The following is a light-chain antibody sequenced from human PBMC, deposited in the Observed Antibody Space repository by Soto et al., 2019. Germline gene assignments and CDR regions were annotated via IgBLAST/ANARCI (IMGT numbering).Light chain of an antibody. CDR3: QHYNSYPWT. V-gene: IGKV1-5*01. Sequence: DIQMTQSPSTLSASVGDRVTITCRASQSISGWLAWYQQKPGKAPDLLIYDASNLESGVPSRFSGSGSGTEFTLTIRSLQPDDSAAYYCQHYNSYPWTFGQGTKVEIK. CDR1: QSISGW. CDR2: DAS. J-gene: IGKJ1*01.